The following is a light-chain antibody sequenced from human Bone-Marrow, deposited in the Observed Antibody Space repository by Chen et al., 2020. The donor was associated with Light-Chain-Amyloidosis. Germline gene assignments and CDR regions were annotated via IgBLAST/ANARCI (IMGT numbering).Light chain of an antibody. CDR2: GAS. V-gene: IGKV3-15*01. CDR3: QQYNNWPPWT. CDR1: QSVSSN. J-gene: IGKJ1*01. Sequence: EIVMTQSPATLSVSQGERATLSCRTSQSVSSNLAWHQQKPGQAPRLLIYGASTRATGIPTRFSGIGSGTEFTLTINSLESEDFAVYYCQQYNNWPPWTFGQGTKVEIK.